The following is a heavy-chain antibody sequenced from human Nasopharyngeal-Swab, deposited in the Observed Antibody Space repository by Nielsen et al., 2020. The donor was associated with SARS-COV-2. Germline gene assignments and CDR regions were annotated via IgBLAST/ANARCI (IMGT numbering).Heavy chain of an antibody. V-gene: IGHV6-1*01. CDR2: TYYRSKWYN. D-gene: IGHD4-17*01. J-gene: IGHJ6*03. CDR3: ARARGAYGDYYYYYYTDV. Sequence: WIRQSPSRGLEWLGRTYYRSKWYNDYAVSVKSRITINPDTSKNQFSLHLNSVTPEDTAVYYCARARGAYGDYYYYYYTDVWGKGTTATVPS.